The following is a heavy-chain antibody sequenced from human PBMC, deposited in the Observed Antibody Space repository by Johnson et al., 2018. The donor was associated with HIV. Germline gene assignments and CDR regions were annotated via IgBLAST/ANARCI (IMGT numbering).Heavy chain of an antibody. V-gene: IGHV3-33*08. CDR1: GFTFDDYA. D-gene: IGHD3-16*01. CDR3: ARDGGRGDFDI. CDR2: IWYDGCNK. Sequence: QVHLVESGGGVVRPGGSLRLSCAASGFTFDDYAMSWVRQAPGKGLEWVAVIWYDGCNKYYADSVKGRFAISRDNAKNSLYLQMNSRRVEDTAVYYCARDGGRGDFDIWGQGTMVTVSS. J-gene: IGHJ3*02.